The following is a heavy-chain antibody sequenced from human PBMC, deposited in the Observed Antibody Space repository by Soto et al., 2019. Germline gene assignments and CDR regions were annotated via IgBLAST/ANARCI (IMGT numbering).Heavy chain of an antibody. CDR1: GYTFTSCG. Sequence: QVHLVQSGAEVKKPGASVKVSCKASGYTFTSCGITWVRQVPGQGLEWMGWISAHNGNTDYAQKLQGRVIVTRDTSTSTAYMELRSLRSDDTAVYYCARGRYGDYWGQGALVTVSS. D-gene: IGHD1-1*01. V-gene: IGHV1-18*01. CDR2: ISAHNGNT. CDR3: ARGRYGDY. J-gene: IGHJ4*02.